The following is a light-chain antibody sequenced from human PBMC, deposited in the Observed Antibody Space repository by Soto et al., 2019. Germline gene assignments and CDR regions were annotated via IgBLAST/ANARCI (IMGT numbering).Light chain of an antibody. Sequence: QSALTQPRSVSGSPGQSVTISCTGTSSDVAGYNYVSWYQQHPGKAPKLMIYDVSKRPSGVPDRFSGSKSGNTASLTISGLQAEDEADYYCCSYAGSYTRFGGGTKLTVL. CDR1: SSDVAGYNY. CDR3: CSYAGSYTR. V-gene: IGLV2-11*01. CDR2: DVS. J-gene: IGLJ2*01.